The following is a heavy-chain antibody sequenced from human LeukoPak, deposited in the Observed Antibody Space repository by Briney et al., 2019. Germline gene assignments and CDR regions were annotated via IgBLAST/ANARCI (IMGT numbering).Heavy chain of an antibody. J-gene: IGHJ4*02. CDR3: ARRAGAYSHPYDY. Sequence: GGSLRLSCAASGFTLSNYAMNWVRQAPGKGLEWVSSINGSGDKTYYADSVKGRFTISRDNSKNTLYLQMNSLRAEDTAVYYCARRAGAYSHPYDYWGQGTLVTVSS. CDR1: GFTLSNYA. D-gene: IGHD4/OR15-4a*01. V-gene: IGHV3-23*01. CDR2: INGSGDKT.